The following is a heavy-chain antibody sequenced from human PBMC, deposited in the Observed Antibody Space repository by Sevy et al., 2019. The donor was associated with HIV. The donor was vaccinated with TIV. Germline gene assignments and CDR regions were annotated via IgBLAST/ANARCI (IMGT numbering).Heavy chain of an antibody. V-gene: IGHV3-30*18. CDR2: ISYDGSNK. J-gene: IGHJ6*02. Sequence: GGSLRLSCAASGFNVNDNYMTWVRQAPGKGLEWVAVISYDGSNKYYADSVKGRFTISRDNSKNTLYLQMNSLRAEDTAVYYCAKDSMTHGSYGMDVWGQGTTVTVSS. D-gene: IGHD3-22*01. CDR1: GFNVNDNY. CDR3: AKDSMTHGSYGMDV.